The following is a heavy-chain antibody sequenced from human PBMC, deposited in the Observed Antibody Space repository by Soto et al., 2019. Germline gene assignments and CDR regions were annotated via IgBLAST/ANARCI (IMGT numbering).Heavy chain of an antibody. CDR3: AKGTIAAAGNIDDY. D-gene: IGHD6-13*01. J-gene: IGHJ4*02. Sequence: GGSLRLSCAASGFTFSSYGMHWVRQAPGKGLEWVAVISYDGSNKYYADSVKGRFTISRDNSKNTLYLQMNSLRAEDTAVYYCAKGTIAAAGNIDDYWGQGTLVTVSS. CDR1: GFTFSSYG. V-gene: IGHV3-30*18. CDR2: ISYDGSNK.